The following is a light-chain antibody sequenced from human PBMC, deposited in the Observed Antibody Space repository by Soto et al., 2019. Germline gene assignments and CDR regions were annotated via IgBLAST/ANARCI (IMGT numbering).Light chain of an antibody. J-gene: IGKJ2*01. CDR1: QSISSW. CDR3: QQYSSLYT. Sequence: IQMTQSPSTLSASVGDRVTITCRASQSISSWLAWYQQKPGKAPKLLIYKASSLESGVPSRFSGSGSGAEFTLTISSLQRDDFATYCCQQYSSLYTFGQGTKLEMK. CDR2: KAS. V-gene: IGKV1-5*03.